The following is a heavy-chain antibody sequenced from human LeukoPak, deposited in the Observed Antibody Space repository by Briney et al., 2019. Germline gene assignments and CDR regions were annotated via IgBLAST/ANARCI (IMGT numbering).Heavy chain of an antibody. CDR2: ISGNGGVI. V-gene: IGHV3-48*04. CDR3: ARDPRTVRI. J-gene: IGHJ4*02. Sequence: PGGSLRLSCAASGFTFSNHGMTWVRQAPGKGLEWLSYISGNGGVIQYADSVKGRFTISRDNAKNLLYLQMDSLRVEDTAIYYCARDPRTVRIWGQGTLVTVSS. CDR1: GFTFSNHG. D-gene: IGHD1-1*01.